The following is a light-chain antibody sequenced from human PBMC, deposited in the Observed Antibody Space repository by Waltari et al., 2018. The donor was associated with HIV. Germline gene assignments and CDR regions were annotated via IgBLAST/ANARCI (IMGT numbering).Light chain of an antibody. Sequence: AIRLTQPPPPFSASTRDRLSPTCRASQEVSSYLVWYHQKPVKAPKLLIYGASTLQSAVPSRFGGGGSGTNFNLACSCLQSKDYATYFCQQYYSYPWTFGQATKVDIK. CDR1: QEVSSY. CDR2: GAS. V-gene: IGKV1-8*01. J-gene: IGKJ1*01. CDR3: QQYYSYPWT.